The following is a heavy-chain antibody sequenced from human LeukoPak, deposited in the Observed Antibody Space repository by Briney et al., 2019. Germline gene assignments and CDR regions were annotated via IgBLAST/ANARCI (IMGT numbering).Heavy chain of an antibody. J-gene: IGHJ6*02. CDR1: GFTFSNYG. CDR2: IRYDGSIK. CDR3: ARYCSGGTCKLGYYYYGMDV. D-gene: IGHD2-15*01. Sequence: GSLRLSCAASGFTFSNYGMHWVRQAPGKGLEWVAVIRYDGSIKYYADSVKGRFSISRDNSKNTLYLQMNSLRAEDTAVYYCARYCSGGTCKLGYYYYGMDVWGQGTTVTVSS. V-gene: IGHV3-33*01.